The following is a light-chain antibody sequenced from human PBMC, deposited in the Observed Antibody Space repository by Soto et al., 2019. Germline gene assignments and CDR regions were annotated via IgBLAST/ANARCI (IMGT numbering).Light chain of an antibody. J-gene: IGKJ1*01. CDR2: DTF. CDR1: QNIDIY. V-gene: IGKV3-11*01. CDR3: QQRADWPWT. Sequence: IVLTQSPATLSFSPGERATLSCSASQNIDIYLACYQQKSGQSPRLLIYDTFNRAPGIPDRFSGSGSGTDFTLTISSLEPEDCAVYYCQQRADWPWTFGQGTTVEIK.